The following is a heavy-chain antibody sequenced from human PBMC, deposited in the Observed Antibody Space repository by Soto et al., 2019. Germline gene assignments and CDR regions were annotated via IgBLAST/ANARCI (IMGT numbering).Heavy chain of an antibody. Sequence: EVQLVESGGGLVQPGGSLRLSCAASGFIFGSYEMNWVRQAPGKGLQWVSCISSSGSTIYYADSVKGRFTISRDNAKNSLYLQMNSLRVEDTAVYYGVRDGYKLYYNYGLDVWGQGTSVIVSS. D-gene: IGHD3-22*01. CDR1: GFIFGSYE. CDR3: VRDGYKLYYNYGLDV. J-gene: IGHJ6*02. CDR2: ISSSGSTI. V-gene: IGHV3-48*03.